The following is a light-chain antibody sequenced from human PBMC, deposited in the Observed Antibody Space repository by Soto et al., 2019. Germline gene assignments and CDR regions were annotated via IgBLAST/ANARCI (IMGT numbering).Light chain of an antibody. CDR3: QQSYSTRYT. J-gene: IGKJ2*01. Sequence: DIQMTQSPSSLSVSVGDRVTITCRASQSISSYLNWYQQKPGKAPKLLIYASSNLQSGVPSRFSGSGSRTDFTLTISSLQPEDFATYYGQQSYSTRYTFGQGTKLEIK. CDR1: QSISSY. V-gene: IGKV1-39*01. CDR2: ASS.